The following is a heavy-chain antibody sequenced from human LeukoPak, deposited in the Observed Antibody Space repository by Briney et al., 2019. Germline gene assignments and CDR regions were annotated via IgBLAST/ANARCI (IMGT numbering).Heavy chain of an antibody. D-gene: IGHD2-15*01. CDR2: IYYSGST. CDR1: GGSISSYY. Sequence: SETLSLTCTVSGGSISSYYWSWIRQPPGKGLEWIGYIYYSGSTNYNPSLKSRVTISVDTSKNQFSLKLSSVTAADTAVYYCARWRSSGGSYYYYYGMDVWGQGTTVTVSS. J-gene: IGHJ6*02. V-gene: IGHV4-59*01. CDR3: ARWRSSGGSYYYYYGMDV.